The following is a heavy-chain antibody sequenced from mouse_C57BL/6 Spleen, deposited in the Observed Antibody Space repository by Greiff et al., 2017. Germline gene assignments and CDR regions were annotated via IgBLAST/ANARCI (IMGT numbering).Heavy chain of an antibody. V-gene: IGHV5-6*02. D-gene: IGHD2-1*01. Sequence: EVMLVESGGDLVKPGGSLKLSCAASGFTFSSYGMSWVRQTPDKRLEWVATISSGGSYTYYPDSVKGRFTISSDNAKNTLYLQMSSLKSEDTAMYYCARQRENYCNYEGNYFDYWGQGTTLTVSS. CDR1: GFTFSSYG. CDR2: ISSGGSYT. J-gene: IGHJ2*01. CDR3: ARQRENYCNYEGNYFDY.